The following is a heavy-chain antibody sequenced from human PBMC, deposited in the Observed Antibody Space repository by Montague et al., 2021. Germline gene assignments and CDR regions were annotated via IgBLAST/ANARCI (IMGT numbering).Heavy chain of an antibody. Sequence: SETLSLTCTVTGGSISEFYWSWIRQSPEKGLEWIGYIYDSGTTNYNPSLKSRVTISADTSMNQFSLNLRSVTAADTAAYYCARRKRILHRQPSSSYYYYGMDVWGQGTTVTVS. CDR3: ARRKRILHRQPSSSYYYYGMDV. CDR2: IYDSGTT. V-gene: IGHV4-59*01. D-gene: IGHD1-26*01. J-gene: IGHJ6*02. CDR1: GGSISEFY.